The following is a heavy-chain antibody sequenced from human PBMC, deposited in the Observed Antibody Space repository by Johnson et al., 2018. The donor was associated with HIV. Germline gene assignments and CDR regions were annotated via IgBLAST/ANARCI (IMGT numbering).Heavy chain of an antibody. CDR2: ISYDGSNK. CDR3: ACLAHDAFDI. J-gene: IGHJ3*02. CDR1: GVTFSSYA. V-gene: IGHV3-30-3*01. Sequence: VQLVESGGGVVQPGRSLRLSCAASGVTFSSYAMHWVRQAPGKGLEWVAVISYDGSNKYYADSVKGRFTISRDNSKNTLYLQMNSLRAEDTAVYYCACLAHDAFDIWGQGTMVTVSS. D-gene: IGHD3-16*01.